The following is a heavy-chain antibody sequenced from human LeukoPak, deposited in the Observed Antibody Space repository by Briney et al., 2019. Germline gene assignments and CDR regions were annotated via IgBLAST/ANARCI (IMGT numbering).Heavy chain of an antibody. J-gene: IGHJ4*02. CDR3: ARDSRYYDSSGYYQAQNFDY. CDR2: INHSGST. Sequence: PSETLSLTCAVYGVSFSGYYWSWIRQPPGKGLEWIGEINHSGSTNYNPSLKSRVTISVDTSKNQFSLKLSSVTAADTAVYYCARDSRYYDSSGYYQAQNFDYWGQGTLVTVSS. CDR1: GVSFSGYY. D-gene: IGHD3-22*01. V-gene: IGHV4-34*01.